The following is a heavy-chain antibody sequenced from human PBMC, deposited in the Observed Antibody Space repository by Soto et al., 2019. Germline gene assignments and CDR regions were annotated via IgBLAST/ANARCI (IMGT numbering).Heavy chain of an antibody. Sequence: EVQVLESGGGLVQPGGSLRLSCAASGFTFNIYAMSWVRQVPGKGLEWVSTISNSGSTHSADSVKGRFTISRDNSKNTVYLQMNSLRAEATAVYYCAKLLGISGWSFDYWGQGTLVTVSS. CDR1: GFTFNIYA. CDR3: AKLLGISGWSFDY. J-gene: IGHJ4*02. V-gene: IGHV3-23*01. CDR2: ISNSGST. D-gene: IGHD3-22*01.